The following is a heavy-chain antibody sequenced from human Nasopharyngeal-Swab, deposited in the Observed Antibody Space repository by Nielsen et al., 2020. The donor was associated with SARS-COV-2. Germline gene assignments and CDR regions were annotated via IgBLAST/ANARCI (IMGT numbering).Heavy chain of an antibody. Sequence: ASVKVSCKASGYTIAAYGMYWVRQALGQGLEWVGWINAGNGDTKYSEKFQGRLTITRDISASTAYMELSSLTSEDTAAYYCARDDFTSTAFDIWGQGTMVTVSS. J-gene: IGHJ3*02. V-gene: IGHV1-3*01. CDR3: ARDDFTSTAFDI. CDR1: GYTIAAYG. CDR2: INAGNGDT.